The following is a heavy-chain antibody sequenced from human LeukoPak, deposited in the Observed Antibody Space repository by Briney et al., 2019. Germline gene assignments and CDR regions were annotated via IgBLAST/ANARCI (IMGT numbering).Heavy chain of an antibody. V-gene: IGHV3-9*01. J-gene: IGHJ6*02. D-gene: IGHD1-26*01. CDR2: ISWNSGSI. CDR3: AKDVGDTRYYYYGMDV. Sequence: GRSLRLSCAASGFTFDDYAMHWVRQAPGKGLEWVSGISWNSGSIGYADSVKGRFTISRDSAKKSLYLQMNSLRAEDTALYYCAKDVGDTRYYYYGMDVWGQGTTVTVSS. CDR1: GFTFDDYA.